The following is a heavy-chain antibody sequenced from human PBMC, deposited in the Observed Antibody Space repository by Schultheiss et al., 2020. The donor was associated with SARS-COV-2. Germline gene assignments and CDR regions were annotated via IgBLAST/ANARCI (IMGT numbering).Heavy chain of an antibody. J-gene: IGHJ4*02. V-gene: IGHV3-21*01. CDR2: ISSSSSYI. Sequence: GGSLRLSCAASGFTFSSYSMNWVRLAPGQGLEWVSSISSSSSYIYYADSVKGRFTISRDNAKNSLYLQMNSLRAEDTAVYYCASGLYDFWSGYYFDYWGQGTLVTVSS. D-gene: IGHD3-3*01. CDR1: GFTFSSYS. CDR3: ASGLYDFWSGYYFDY.